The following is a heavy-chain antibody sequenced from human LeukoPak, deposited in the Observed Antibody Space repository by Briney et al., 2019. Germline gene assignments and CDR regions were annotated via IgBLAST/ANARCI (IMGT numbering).Heavy chain of an antibody. J-gene: IGHJ6*02. D-gene: IGHD6-13*01. CDR2: INPSGGST. CDR1: GYTFTSYY. CDR3: ARHLRYSSSWMGGAYYGMDV. V-gene: IGHV1-46*01. Sequence: VASVKVSCKASGYTFTSYYMHWVRQAPGQGLEWMGIINPSGGSTSYAQKFQGRVTMTRDTSTSTVYMELSSLRSEDTAVYYCARHLRYSSSWMGGAYYGMDVWGQGTTVTVSS.